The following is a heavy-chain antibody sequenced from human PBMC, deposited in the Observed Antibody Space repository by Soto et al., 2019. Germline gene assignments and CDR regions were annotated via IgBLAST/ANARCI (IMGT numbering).Heavy chain of an antibody. CDR2: IYHSGST. CDR1: GGSIGSGDHS. CDR3: ARDSGSGYPNGGFDP. V-gene: IGHV4-30-2*01. J-gene: IGHJ5*02. D-gene: IGHD3-22*01. Sequence: QLQLQASDSGLVRSSQTLSLTCAVSGGSIGSGDHSWNWIRQPPGKGLEWIGYIYHSGSTYYNPSLKRRVTMSVDRSKNQFSLNLFSVTAADTAVYYCARDSGSGYPNGGFDPWGQGTLVTVSS.